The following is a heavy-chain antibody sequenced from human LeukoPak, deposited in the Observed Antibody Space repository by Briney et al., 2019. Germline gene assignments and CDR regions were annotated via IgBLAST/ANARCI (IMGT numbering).Heavy chain of an antibody. CDR1: GFAFSSYA. CDR2: INNNGGFT. J-gene: IGHJ5*02. CDR3: ARDLSGAVTTFVLHT. D-gene: IGHD4-11*01. Sequence: GGSLRLSCAASGFAFSSYAMHWVRQAPGKQLEYISSINNNGGFTFYADSVKGRVTISRDNSKNMVFLQMSNLRAEDMGLYYCARDLSGAVTTFVLHTWGQGTLIHVSS. V-gene: IGHV3-64*02.